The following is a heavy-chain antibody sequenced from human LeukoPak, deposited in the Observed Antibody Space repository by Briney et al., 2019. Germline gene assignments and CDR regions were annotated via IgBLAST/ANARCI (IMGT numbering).Heavy chain of an antibody. Sequence: ASVKVSCKASGYTFTSYYMHWVRQAPGQGLEWMGIINPSGGSTTYAQKVQGRVTMTRDTSISTAYMELSRLRSDDTAVYYCAREDVVVVAATLDYWGQGTLVTVSS. CDR2: INPSGGST. CDR3: AREDVVVVAATLDY. J-gene: IGHJ4*02. D-gene: IGHD2-15*01. CDR1: GYTFTSYY. V-gene: IGHV1-46*01.